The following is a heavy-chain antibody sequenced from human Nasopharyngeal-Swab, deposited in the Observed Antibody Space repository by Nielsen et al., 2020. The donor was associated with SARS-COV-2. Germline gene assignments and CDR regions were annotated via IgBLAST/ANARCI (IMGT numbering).Heavy chain of an antibody. Sequence: LSLTCAASGFPFSSYAMSWVRQAPGKGLEWVSAISGSGGSTYYADSVKGRFTISRDNSKNTLYLQMNSLRAEDTAVYYCAKGSSGWYWGFDWFDPWGQGTLVTVSS. D-gene: IGHD6-19*01. CDR2: ISGSGGST. V-gene: IGHV3-23*01. CDR3: AKGSSGWYWGFDWFDP. CDR1: GFPFSSYA. J-gene: IGHJ5*02.